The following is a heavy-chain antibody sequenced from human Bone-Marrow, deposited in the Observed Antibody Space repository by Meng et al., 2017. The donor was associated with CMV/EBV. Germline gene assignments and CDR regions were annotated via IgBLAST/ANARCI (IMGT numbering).Heavy chain of an antibody. CDR3: ARDVRGATPGYYYGMDV. Sequence: ETLSLTCAASGFSFDDYGMSWVRQAPGKGLEWVSGINWNGGSTGYADSVKGRFTISRDNAKNSLYLQMNSLRAEDTALYHCARDVRGATPGYYYGMDVWGQGTTVTVSS. CDR1: GFSFDDYG. J-gene: IGHJ6*02. D-gene: IGHD1-26*01. CDR2: INWNGGST. V-gene: IGHV3-20*01.